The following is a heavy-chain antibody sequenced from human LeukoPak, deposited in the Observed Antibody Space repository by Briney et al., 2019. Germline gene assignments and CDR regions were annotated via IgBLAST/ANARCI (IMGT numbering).Heavy chain of an antibody. Sequence: PSETLSLTCTVSGHSISSGHYHWGWIRQPPGKGLEWIASIYHSGTSYYNPSLKSRVTISVDTSKNQFSLKLSSVTAADTAVYYCARGTGGWYLMYFDYWGQGTLVTVSS. CDR3: ARGTGGWYLMYFDY. CDR2: IYHSGTS. D-gene: IGHD6-19*01. CDR1: GHSISSGHY. V-gene: IGHV4-38-2*02. J-gene: IGHJ4*02.